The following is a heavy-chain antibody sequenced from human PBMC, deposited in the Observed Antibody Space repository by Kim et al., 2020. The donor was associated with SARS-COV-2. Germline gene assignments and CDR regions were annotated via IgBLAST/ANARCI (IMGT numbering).Heavy chain of an antibody. J-gene: IGHJ6*02. Sequence: FTISRDNSKNTLYLQMNSLRAEDTAVYYCARATRDIVVVVAISRGCLDVWGQGTTVTVSS. V-gene: IGHV3-30*07. D-gene: IGHD2-15*01. CDR3: ARATRDIVVVVAISRGCLDV.